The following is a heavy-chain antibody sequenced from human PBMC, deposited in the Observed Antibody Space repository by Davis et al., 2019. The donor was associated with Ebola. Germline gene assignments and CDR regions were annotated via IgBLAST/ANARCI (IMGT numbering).Heavy chain of an antibody. CDR2: IKQDGSEK. CDR3: ARSLIGRYYYYGMDV. CDR1: GFTFSSYW. J-gene: IGHJ6*02. Sequence: GGSLRLSCAASGFTFSSYWMSWVRQAPGKGLEWVAKIKQDGSEKYYVDSVKGRFTISRDNAKNSLYLQMNSLRAEDTAVYYCARSLIGRYYYYGMDVWGQGTTVTVSS. V-gene: IGHV3-7*03.